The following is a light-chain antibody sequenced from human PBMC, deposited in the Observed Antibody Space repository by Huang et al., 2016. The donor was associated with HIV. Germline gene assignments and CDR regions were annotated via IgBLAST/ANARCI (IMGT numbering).Light chain of an antibody. J-gene: IGKJ2*01. V-gene: IGKV3-15*01. CDR1: QSVGSS. CDR2: GAS. CDR3: QQYNNWPPNT. Sequence: EIVMTQSPATLSMSPGERAPLSCRASQSVGSSLAWYQQKPGQAPRRLIYGASTRAAGIPARFSGSGSGTEFTLTISSLQSEDFAVYYCQQYNNWPPNTFGQGTKLEIK.